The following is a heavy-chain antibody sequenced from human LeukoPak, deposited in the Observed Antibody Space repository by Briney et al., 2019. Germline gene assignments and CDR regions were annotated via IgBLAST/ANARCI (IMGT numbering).Heavy chain of an antibody. CDR1: GGTFSSYA. V-gene: IGHV1-2*02. CDR3: ARIISYGGSDGFDL. CDR2: ISPNSGDT. J-gene: IGHJ3*01. D-gene: IGHD1-26*01. Sequence: GASVKVSCKASGGTFSSYAISWVRQAPGQGLEWMGWISPNSGDTDYAQKFQGRVTMTRDTPISTVYMALSSLRSDDTAMYYCARIISYGGSDGFDLWGQGTMVTVSS.